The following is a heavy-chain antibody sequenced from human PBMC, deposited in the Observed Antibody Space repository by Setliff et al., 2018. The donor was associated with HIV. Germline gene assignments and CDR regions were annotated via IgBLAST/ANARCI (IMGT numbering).Heavy chain of an antibody. CDR2: IYTSGST. CDR1: GFSITSSYY. D-gene: IGHD6-6*01. Sequence: PSETLSLTCDVSGFSITSSYYWSWIRQPAGKGLEWIGRIYTSGSTNYNPSLKSRVTISVDTSKNQFSLKLSSVTAADTAVYYCARDRELARHYYYGMDVWGQGTTVTSP. V-gene: IGHV4-61*02. CDR3: ARDRELARHYYYGMDV. J-gene: IGHJ6*02.